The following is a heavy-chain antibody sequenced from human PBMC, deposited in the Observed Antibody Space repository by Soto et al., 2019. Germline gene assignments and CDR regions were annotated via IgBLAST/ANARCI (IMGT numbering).Heavy chain of an antibody. CDR2: IYYSGST. V-gene: IGHV4-30-4*01. CDR1: GGSISSGDYY. Sequence: SETLSLTCTVSGGSISSGDYYWSWIRQPPGKGLEWIGYIYYSGSTYYNPSLKSRVTISVDTSKNQFSLKLSSVTAADTAVYYCASQTGYSRFFQHWGQGTLVTVSS. D-gene: IGHD6-13*01. CDR3: ASQTGYSRFFQH. J-gene: IGHJ1*01.